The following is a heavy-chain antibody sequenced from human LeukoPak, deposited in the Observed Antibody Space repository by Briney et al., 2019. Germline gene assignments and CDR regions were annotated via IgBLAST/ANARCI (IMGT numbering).Heavy chain of an antibody. D-gene: IGHD6-13*01. CDR1: GFTFSSYC. CDR2: VSRDERTM. J-gene: IGHJ4*02. CDR3: AREAAGTGNYYFDY. Sequence: GGSLRLSCAASGFTFSSYCMHWVRQPPGKGLVWVSRVSRDERTMTYADSVKGRFTISRDNAKNTLYLQMNSLRAEDTAVYYCAREAAGTGNYYFDYWGQGTLVTVSS. V-gene: IGHV3-74*01.